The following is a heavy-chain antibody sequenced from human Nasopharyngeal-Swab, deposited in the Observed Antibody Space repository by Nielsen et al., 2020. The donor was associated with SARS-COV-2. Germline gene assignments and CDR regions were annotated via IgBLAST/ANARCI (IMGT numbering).Heavy chain of an antibody. V-gene: IGHV4-39*07. CDR1: GASISSRNNY. CDR2: IFSSGST. CDR3: ARDESGDYLGLPFDH. Sequence: SETLSLTCVVSGASISSRNNYWGWIRQSPGKGLEWIGTIFSSGSTYNPSLKNRVTMSVDTSKNQFSLKLTSVTAADTAVYYCARDESGDYLGLPFDHWGRGTLVTVSS. J-gene: IGHJ4*02. D-gene: IGHD4-17*01.